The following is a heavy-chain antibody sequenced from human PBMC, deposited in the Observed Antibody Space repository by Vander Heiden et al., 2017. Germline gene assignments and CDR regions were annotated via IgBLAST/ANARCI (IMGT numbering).Heavy chain of an antibody. V-gene: IGHV3-23*01. CDR3: AKDRAPFDI. CDR2: ISGSGGST. Sequence: EVQPLESGRGLVQAGGSLRLPGPGPGLTFSSFAMSWVRQAPGKGLEWVSAISGSGGSTYYADSVKGRFTISRDNSKNTLYLQMNSLRAEDTAVYYCAKDRAPFDIWGQGTMVTLP. CDR1: GLTFSSFA. J-gene: IGHJ3*02.